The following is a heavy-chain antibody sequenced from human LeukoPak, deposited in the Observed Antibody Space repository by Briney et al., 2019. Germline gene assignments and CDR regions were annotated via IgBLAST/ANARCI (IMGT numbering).Heavy chain of an antibody. CDR3: ARAGASGASVGWFDP. D-gene: IGHD2-15*01. CDR1: GGSITSSSYY. Sequence: SETLSLTCTVSGGSITSSSYYWGWIRQPPGKGLEWIGSIYYSGSTYYNPSLKSRVTISVDTSKNQFSLKLSSVTAADTAVYYCARAGASGASVGWFDPWGQGTLVSVSS. CDR2: IYYSGST. V-gene: IGHV4-39*07. J-gene: IGHJ5*02.